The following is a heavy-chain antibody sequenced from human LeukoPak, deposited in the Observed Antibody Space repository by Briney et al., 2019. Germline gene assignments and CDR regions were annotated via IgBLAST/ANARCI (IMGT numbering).Heavy chain of an antibody. CDR3: ARVNKYGSGSYSWQGPYYMDV. D-gene: IGHD3-10*01. Sequence: GASVKVSCKASGYTFTGYYMHWVRQAPGQGLEWMGWINPNSGGTNYAQKFQGRVTMTRDTSISTAYMELSRLRSEDTAVYYCARVNKYGSGSYSWQGPYYMDVWGKGTTVTISS. V-gene: IGHV1-2*02. CDR1: GYTFTGYY. CDR2: INPNSGGT. J-gene: IGHJ6*03.